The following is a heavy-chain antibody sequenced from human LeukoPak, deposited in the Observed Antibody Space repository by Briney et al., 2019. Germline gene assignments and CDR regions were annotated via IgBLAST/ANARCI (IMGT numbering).Heavy chain of an antibody. CDR2: IYTSGST. CDR1: DGSISSYY. V-gene: IGHV4-4*07. Sequence: SETLSLTCTVSDGSISSYYWSWIRQPAGKGLEWIGRIYTSGSTNYNPSLKSRVTMSVDTSKNQFSLKLSSVTAADTAVYYCAREGGAGGSYLVRPYPAIYYWAQGTLVTVSS. CDR3: AREGGAGGSYLVRPYPAIYY. D-gene: IGHD1-26*01. J-gene: IGHJ4*02.